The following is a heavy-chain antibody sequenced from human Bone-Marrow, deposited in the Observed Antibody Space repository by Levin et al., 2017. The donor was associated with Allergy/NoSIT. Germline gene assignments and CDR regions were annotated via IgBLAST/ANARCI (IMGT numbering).Heavy chain of an antibody. CDR3: AHTVTIFGVLVSDF. CDR1: GFSLNASGVS. Sequence: GSGPTLVKPTQTLTLTCTFSGFSLNASGVSMGWIRQPPGKALEWLASIYWDDDKNYSPSLNSRLTITKDTSTNQVVLSVTNMDPVDTATYFCAHTVTIFGVLVSDFWGQGILVTVSS. D-gene: IGHD3-3*01. J-gene: IGHJ4*02. CDR2: IYWDDDK. V-gene: IGHV2-5*02.